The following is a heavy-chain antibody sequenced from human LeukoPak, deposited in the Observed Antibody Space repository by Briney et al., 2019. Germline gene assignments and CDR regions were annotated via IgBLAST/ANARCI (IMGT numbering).Heavy chain of an antibody. D-gene: IGHD3-22*01. CDR1: GFTFSSYA. J-gene: IGHJ4*02. CDR2: ISGSGGST. Sequence: GGSLRLSCAASGFTFSSYAMSWVRQAPGKGLERVSAISGSGGSTYYADSVKGRFTISRDNSKNTLYLQMNSLRAEDTAVYYCAIVITTFPDFDYWGQGTLVTVSS. CDR3: AIVITTFPDFDY. V-gene: IGHV3-23*01.